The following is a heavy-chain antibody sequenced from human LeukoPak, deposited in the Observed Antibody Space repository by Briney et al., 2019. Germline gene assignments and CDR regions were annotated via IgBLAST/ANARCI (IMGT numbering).Heavy chain of an antibody. CDR1: GYSFTSYW. J-gene: IGHJ4*02. CDR2: IYPGDSYT. D-gene: IGHD6-13*01. CDR3: ARDVAAAAENDY. Sequence: GESLKISCKGSGYSFTSYWIGWARQMPGKGLEWMGIIYPGDSYTNYSPSFQGHVTISADKSISTAYLQWSSLKASDTAMYYCARDVAAAAENDYWGQGTLVTVSS. V-gene: IGHV5-51*01.